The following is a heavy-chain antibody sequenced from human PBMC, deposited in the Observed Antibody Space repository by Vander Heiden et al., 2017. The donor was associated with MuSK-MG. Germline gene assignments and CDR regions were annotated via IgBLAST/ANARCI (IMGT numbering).Heavy chain of an antibody. CDR3: ARDAGDYYDFWSGYYPYYYYYMDV. CDR1: GFTFSSYE. V-gene: IGHV3-48*03. J-gene: IGHJ6*03. CDR2: ISSSGSTI. D-gene: IGHD3-3*01. Sequence: EVQLVESGGGLVQPGGSLRLSCAASGFTFSSYEMNWVRQAPGKGLEWVSYISSSGSTIYYADSVKGRFTISRDNAKNSLYLQMNSLRAEDTAVYYCARDAGDYYDFWSGYYPYYYYYMDVWGKGTTVTVSS.